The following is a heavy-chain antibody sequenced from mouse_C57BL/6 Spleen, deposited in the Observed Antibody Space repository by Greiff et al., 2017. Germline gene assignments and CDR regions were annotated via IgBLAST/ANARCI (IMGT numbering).Heavy chain of an antibody. CDR2: IDPSDSYT. J-gene: IGHJ4*01. V-gene: IGHV1-69*01. CDR3: ARYRDEYAMDY. CDR1: GYTFTSYW. Sequence: QVQLQQPGAELVMPGASVKLSCKASGYTFTSYWMHWVKQRPGQGLEWIGEIDPSDSYTNYNQKFKGKSTLTVDKSSSTAYMQLSSLTSEDSAVYYCARYRDEYAMDYWGQGTSVTVSS. D-gene: IGHD3-3*01.